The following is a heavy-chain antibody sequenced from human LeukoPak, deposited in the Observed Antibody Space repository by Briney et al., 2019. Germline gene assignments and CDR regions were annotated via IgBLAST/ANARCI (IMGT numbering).Heavy chain of an antibody. V-gene: IGHV3-66*02. CDR2: IYSGGST. CDR1: GFTVSSNY. D-gene: IGHD5-24*01. J-gene: IGHJ6*03. CDR3: ARVKMEQRYYYYYYMDV. Sequence: GGSLRLSCAASGFTVSSNYMSWVCQAPGKGLEWVSVIYSGGSTYYADSVKGRFTISRDNSKNTLYLQMNSLRAEDMAVYYCARVKMEQRYYYYYYMDVWGKGTTVTVSS.